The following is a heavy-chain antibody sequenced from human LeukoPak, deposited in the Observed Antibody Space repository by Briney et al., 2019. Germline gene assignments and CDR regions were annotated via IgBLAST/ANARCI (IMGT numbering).Heavy chain of an antibody. D-gene: IGHD2-21*02. CDR2: ISSSSSYI. V-gene: IGHV3-21*01. J-gene: IGHJ4*02. CDR3: ARDCGGDCYSTFDY. Sequence: PGGSLRLSCAASGFTFSSYSMNWVRQAPGKGLEWVSSISSSSSYIYYADSVKGRSTISRDNAKNSLYLQMNSLRAEDTAVYYCARDCGGDCYSTFDYWGQGTLVTVSS. CDR1: GFTFSSYS.